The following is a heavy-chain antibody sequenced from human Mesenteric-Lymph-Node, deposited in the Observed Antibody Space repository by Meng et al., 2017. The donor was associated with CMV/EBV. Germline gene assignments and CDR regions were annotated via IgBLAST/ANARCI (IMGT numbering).Heavy chain of an antibody. V-gene: IGHV3-15*01. J-gene: IGHJ4*02. Sequence: ASRFTFIDAWIPWSRHAPGKGLEWVGHIKSKTDGGTTDYAAPVKGRFSISRDDSKNTLYVQMHSLQIEDTALYYCTTNDGYRSATEYWGQGTLVTVSS. D-gene: IGHD5-24*01. CDR2: IKSKTDGGTT. CDR1: RFTFIDAW. CDR3: TTNDGYRSATEY.